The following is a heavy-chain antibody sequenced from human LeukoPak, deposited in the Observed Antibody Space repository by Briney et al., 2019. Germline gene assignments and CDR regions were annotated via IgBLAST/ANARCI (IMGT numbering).Heavy chain of an antibody. CDR1: GGFISSYY. CDR2: IYYSGST. D-gene: IGHD4-23*01. CDR3: ARDYGGTY. Sequence: PSETLSLTCTVSGGFISSYYWSWIRQPPGKGLEWIGYIYYSGSTNYNPSLKSRVTISVDTSKNQFSLKLSSVTAADTAVYYCARDYGGTYWGQGTLVTVSS. V-gene: IGHV4-59*01. J-gene: IGHJ4*02.